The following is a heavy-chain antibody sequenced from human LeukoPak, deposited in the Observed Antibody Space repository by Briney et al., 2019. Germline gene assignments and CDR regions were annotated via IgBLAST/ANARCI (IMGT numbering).Heavy chain of an antibody. CDR3: ARIDYYDSSGRKTEFDY. CDR2: IYPGDSDT. J-gene: IGHJ4*02. V-gene: IGHV5-51*01. D-gene: IGHD3-22*01. Sequence: GESLKISCKGSGYSFNTYWIGWVRQMPGKGLEWMGIIYPGDSDTKYSPSFQGQVTISADKSISTAYLQWSSLKASDTALYYCARIDYYDSSGRKTEFDYWGQGTLVTVSS. CDR1: GYSFNTYW.